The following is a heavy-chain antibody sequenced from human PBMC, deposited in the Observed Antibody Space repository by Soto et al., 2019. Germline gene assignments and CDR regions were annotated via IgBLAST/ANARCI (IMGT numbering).Heavy chain of an antibody. D-gene: IGHD1-20*01. CDR1: GGTFSSYA. CDR2: IIPIFGTA. CDR3: ATYNWNDDALRVYFDY. V-gene: IGHV1-69*01. Sequence: QVQLVQSGAEVKKPGSSMKVSCKASGGTFSSYAISWVRQAPGQGLEWMGGIIPIFGTANYAQKFQGRVTITADESTSTAYMELSSLRSEDTAVYYCATYNWNDDALRVYFDYWGQGTLVTVSS. J-gene: IGHJ4*02.